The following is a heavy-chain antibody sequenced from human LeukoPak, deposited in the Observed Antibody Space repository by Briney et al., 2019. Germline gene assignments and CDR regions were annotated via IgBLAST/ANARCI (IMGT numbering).Heavy chain of an antibody. CDR3: ATSSGWYGPVY. D-gene: IGHD6-19*01. CDR1: GGSISSSAYH. V-gene: IGHV4-31*03. Sequence: SETLSLTCSVSGGSISSSAYHWSWFRQHPGKGLEWIGYIYYTGRTYYSPSLKSRVTISLDTSKNQFSLNLSSLTAADTAVYYCATSSGWYGPVYWGQGTLVTVSS. J-gene: IGHJ4*02. CDR2: IYYTGRT.